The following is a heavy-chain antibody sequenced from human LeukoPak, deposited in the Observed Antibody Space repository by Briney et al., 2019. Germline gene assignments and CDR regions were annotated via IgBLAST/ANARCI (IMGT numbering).Heavy chain of an antibody. D-gene: IGHD5-18*01. CDR2: ISGGGGST. J-gene: IGHJ4*02. CDR1: RFIFSSYA. V-gene: IGHV3-23*01. Sequence: GGSLRLSCAASRFIFSSYAMSWVRQAPGRGLEWVSTISGGGGSTYYADSVKGRFTISRDKSKNTLYLQMNNLRAEDTAVYYCAVLSGYSYGDYFDYWGQGTLVTVPS. CDR3: AVLSGYSYGDYFDY.